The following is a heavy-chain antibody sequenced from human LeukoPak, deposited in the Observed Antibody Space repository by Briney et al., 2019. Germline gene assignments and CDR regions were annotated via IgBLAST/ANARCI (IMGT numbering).Heavy chain of an antibody. CDR3: ARHSYYYDSSGPTGGWFDP. D-gene: IGHD3-22*01. CDR1: GGSISSYY. V-gene: IGHV4-4*09. CDR2: IYTSGST. Sequence: PSETLSLTCTVSGGSISSYYWSWIRQPAGKGLEWIGYIYTSGSTNYNPSLKSRVTISVDTSNTQFSPKLSSVTAADTPVYYCARHSYYYDSSGPTGGWFDPWGQGTLVTVSS. J-gene: IGHJ5*02.